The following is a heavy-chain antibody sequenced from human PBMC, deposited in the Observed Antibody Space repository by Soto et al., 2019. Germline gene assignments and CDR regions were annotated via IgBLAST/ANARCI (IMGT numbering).Heavy chain of an antibody. V-gene: IGHV4-59*01. J-gene: IGHJ3*01. CDR1: GGSISSYY. D-gene: IGHD4-17*01. CDR2: IYYSGST. CDR3: TRDVDFGEEDV. Sequence: SETLSLTCTVSGGSISSYYWSWIRQPPGKGLEWIGYIYYSGSTNYNPSLKSRVTISVDTAKNQFSLKLSSVTAADTAVYFCTRDVDFGEEDVGGQGTTVTVSS.